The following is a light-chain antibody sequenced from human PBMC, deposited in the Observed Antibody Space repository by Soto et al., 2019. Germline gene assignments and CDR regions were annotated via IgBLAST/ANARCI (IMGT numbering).Light chain of an antibody. Sequence: DIRMTQSPSSLSASVGDRVSITCRASQSISNFLNWYQQKPGKAPKLMIYAASNLHSGVPSRFIGSGSGTEFTLTITSLQREDLATYYCQQRYSSPAFTLGPGTKVDVK. CDR3: QQRYSSPAFT. CDR2: AAS. V-gene: IGKV1-39*01. J-gene: IGKJ3*01. CDR1: QSISNF.